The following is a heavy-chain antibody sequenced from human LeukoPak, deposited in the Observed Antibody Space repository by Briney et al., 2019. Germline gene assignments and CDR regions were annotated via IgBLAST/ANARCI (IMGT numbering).Heavy chain of an antibody. CDR1: GFTVSGDY. J-gene: IGHJ4*02. CDR3: ARALNRHIGAFEY. CDR2: IYADFDNT. Sequence: PGGSLRLSCAVSGFTVSGDYMSWLRQAPGRGLEWVSVIYADFDNTDYADSVRGRFTISRDSSKNTLYLHMSSLRVEDTATYFCARALNRHIGAFEYWGQGALVTVSS. V-gene: IGHV3-53*01. D-gene: IGHD4/OR15-4a*01.